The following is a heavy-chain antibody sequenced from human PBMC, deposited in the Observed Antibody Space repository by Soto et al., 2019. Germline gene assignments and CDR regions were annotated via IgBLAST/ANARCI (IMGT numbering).Heavy chain of an antibody. CDR1: GFTFSSYD. V-gene: IGHV3-13*01. Sequence: GGSLGVSCAASGFTFSSYDMDWVRQATGKGLEWVSAIGTAGDTYYPGSVKGRFTISRENAKNSLYLQMNSLRAGDTAVYYCARGHLDLYDSSGYYYFDYWGQGTLVTVSS. CDR2: IGTAGDT. J-gene: IGHJ4*02. CDR3: ARGHLDLYDSSGYYYFDY. D-gene: IGHD3-22*01.